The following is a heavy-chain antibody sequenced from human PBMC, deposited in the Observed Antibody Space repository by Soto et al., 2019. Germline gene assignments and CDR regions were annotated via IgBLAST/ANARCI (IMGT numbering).Heavy chain of an antibody. Sequence: PSETLSLTCPFSGGSISSSSYYWGWVRQPPGEGLGWIGSIYYSGSTYYNPSLKSRVTISVDTSKNQFSLKLSSVTAADTAVYYCARQNYDYVWGGGGVGDAFDIWGQGTMVTVSS. CDR3: ARQNYDYVWGGGGVGDAFDI. D-gene: IGHD3-16*01. CDR1: GGSISSSSYY. J-gene: IGHJ3*02. CDR2: IYYSGST. V-gene: IGHV4-39*01.